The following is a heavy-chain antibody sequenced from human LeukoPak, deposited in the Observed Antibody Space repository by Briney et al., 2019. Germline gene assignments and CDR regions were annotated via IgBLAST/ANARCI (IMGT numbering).Heavy chain of an antibody. CDR2: ISAYNGNT. CDR3: ARVYPETFGGFIVSLDAFDI. Sequence: ASVTVSFKSSVYTFTSYGISWVRQAPGQGLAWMGWISAYNGNTNYAQKLQGRVTMTTDTSTSTAYMELRSLRSDDTAVYYCARVYPETFGGFIVSLDAFDIWGQGTMVTVSS. D-gene: IGHD3-16*02. J-gene: IGHJ3*02. V-gene: IGHV1-18*01. CDR1: VYTFTSYG.